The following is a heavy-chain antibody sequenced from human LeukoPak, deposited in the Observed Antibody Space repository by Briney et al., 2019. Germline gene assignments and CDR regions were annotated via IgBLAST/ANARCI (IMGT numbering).Heavy chain of an antibody. Sequence: GESLRLSCAAFGFTFSSYAMHWVRQAPGKGLEWVAVISYDGSNKYYADSVKGRFTISRDNSKNTLYLQMNSLRAEDTAVYYCASGAGAEYFQHWGQGTLVTVSS. D-gene: IGHD1-26*01. CDR2: ISYDGSNK. V-gene: IGHV3-30*04. J-gene: IGHJ1*01. CDR1: GFTFSSYA. CDR3: ASGAGAEYFQH.